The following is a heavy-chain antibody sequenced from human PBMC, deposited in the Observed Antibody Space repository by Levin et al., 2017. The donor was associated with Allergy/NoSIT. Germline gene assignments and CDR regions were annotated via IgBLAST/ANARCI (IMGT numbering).Heavy chain of an antibody. CDR3: ARALIVGATAGGDY. J-gene: IGHJ4*02. V-gene: IGHV3-74*01. CDR1: GFTFSSYW. D-gene: IGHD1-26*01. Sequence: GESLKISCAASGFTFSSYWMHWVRQAPGKGLVWVSRINTDGSTTNYADSVKGRFTISRDNAKNTLYLQMNSLRAEDTAVYYCARALIVGATAGGDYWGQGTLVPVSS. CDR2: INTDGSTT.